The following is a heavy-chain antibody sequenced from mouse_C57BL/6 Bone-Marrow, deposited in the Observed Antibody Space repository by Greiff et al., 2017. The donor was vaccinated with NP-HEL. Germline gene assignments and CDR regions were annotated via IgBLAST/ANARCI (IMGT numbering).Heavy chain of an antibody. D-gene: IGHD2-12*01. J-gene: IGHJ2*01. CDR2: INYDGSST. CDR3: ARGFTTIDY. Sequence: DVKLVESEGGLVQPGSSMKLSCTASGFTFSDYYMAWVRQVPEKGLEWVANINYDGSSTYYLDSLQSRFIISRDNAKNILYLQMSSLKSEDTATYYCARGFTTIDYWGQGTTLTVSS. V-gene: IGHV5-16*01. CDR1: GFTFSDYY.